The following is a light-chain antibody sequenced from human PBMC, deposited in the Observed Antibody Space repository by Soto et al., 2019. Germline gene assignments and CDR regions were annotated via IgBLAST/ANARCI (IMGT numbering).Light chain of an antibody. CDR2: AAS. V-gene: IGKV1-39*01. CDR1: QSISNH. CDR3: PQSYSKPPT. Sequence: DVQMTLSPSSLSASVYDRVNITCLACQSISNHVNWYQLKPGKAPKLLIFAASSFQSGVPSRFSGSRSGPDFTRTNFSLQPEDFPPYYFPQSYSKPPTFGQGTKVDIK. J-gene: IGKJ1*01.